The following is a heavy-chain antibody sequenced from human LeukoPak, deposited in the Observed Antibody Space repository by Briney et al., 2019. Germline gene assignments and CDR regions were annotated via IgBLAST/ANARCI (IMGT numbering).Heavy chain of an antibody. V-gene: IGHV5-51*01. CDR2: IYPGDSDT. D-gene: IGHD3-10*01. Sequence: GESLKISCKGPGYSFTSYWIGWVRQMPGKGLEWMGIIYPGDSDTRYSPSFQGQVTISADKSISTAYLQWSSLKASDTAMYYCALWFGGSMEQNYFDYWGQGTLVTVSS. J-gene: IGHJ4*02. CDR1: GYSFTSYW. CDR3: ALWFGGSMEQNYFDY.